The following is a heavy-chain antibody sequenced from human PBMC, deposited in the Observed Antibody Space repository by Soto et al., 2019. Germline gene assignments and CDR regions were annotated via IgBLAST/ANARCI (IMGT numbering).Heavy chain of an antibody. CDR2: INHSGIT. J-gene: IGHJ4*02. CDR1: GGSLSDYY. Sequence: PSETLSLTCGVSGGSLSDYYWSWIRQPPGKGLEWIGEINHSGITNLNPSLKSRATISVDMSKNQFSLKLSSVTAADTAVYYCERHYRAAATGTPLDYWGQGTLVTVSS. D-gene: IGHD6-13*01. CDR3: ERHYRAAATGTPLDY. V-gene: IGHV4-34*04.